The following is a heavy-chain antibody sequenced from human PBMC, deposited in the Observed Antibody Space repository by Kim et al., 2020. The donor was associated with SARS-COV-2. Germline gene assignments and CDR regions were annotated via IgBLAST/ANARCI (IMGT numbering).Heavy chain of an antibody. Sequence: GGSLRLSCAASGFTFSSYAMHWVRQAPGKGLEWVAVISYDGSNKYYADSVKGRFTISRDNSKNTLYLQMNSLRAEDTAVYYCARDLVWVAAAGFDYWGQG. J-gene: IGHJ4*02. D-gene: IGHD6-13*01. CDR3: ARDLVWVAAAGFDY. V-gene: IGHV3-30-3*01. CDR2: ISYDGSNK. CDR1: GFTFSSYA.